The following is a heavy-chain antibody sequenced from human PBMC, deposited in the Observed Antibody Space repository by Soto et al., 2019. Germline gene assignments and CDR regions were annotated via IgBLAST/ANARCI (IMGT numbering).Heavy chain of an antibody. CDR1: GYTFTGYY. CDR2: VNPNSGGT. J-gene: IGHJ4*02. CDR3: VTSRVSIAVAGETEYYFDY. V-gene: IGHV1-2*04. Sequence: QVQLVQSGAEVKKPGASVKVSCKASGYTFTGYYIHWVRQAPGQGLEWMGWVNPNSGGTNYAQKFQGWVTMTRDTSISTAYMELSRLRSDDTAVYYCVTSRVSIAVAGETEYYFDYWGQGTLVTVS. D-gene: IGHD6-19*01.